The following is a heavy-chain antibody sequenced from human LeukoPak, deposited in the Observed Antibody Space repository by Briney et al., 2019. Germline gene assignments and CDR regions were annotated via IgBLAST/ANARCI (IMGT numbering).Heavy chain of an antibody. CDR3: ARGALGYYYSMDV. CDR1: GGSFSGYY. V-gene: IGHV4-34*01. CDR2: INHSGST. J-gene: IGHJ6*02. D-gene: IGHD7-27*01. Sequence: SETLSLTCAVYGGSFSGYYWSWIRQPPGKGLEWIGEINHSGSTNYNPSLKSRVTISVDTSKNQFSLKLSSVTAADTAVYYCARGALGYYYSMDVWGQGTTVTVSS.